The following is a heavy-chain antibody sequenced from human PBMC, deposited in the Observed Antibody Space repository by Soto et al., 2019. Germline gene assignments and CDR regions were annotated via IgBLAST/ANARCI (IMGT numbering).Heavy chain of an antibody. CDR3: ASPRGGGYRIFDY. CDR1: GFTFRSYW. V-gene: IGHV3-7*01. D-gene: IGHD1-26*01. CDR2: IKEDGSEE. J-gene: IGHJ4*02. Sequence: VQLVESGGGLVRPGGSLRLSCVASGFTFRSYWMTWIRQAPGKGLEWVGNIKEDGSEEKYVDSVKGRFTISRDNAKNSLYLQMNSLRVEDTAIYYCASPRGGGYRIFDYWGRGTLVTVSS.